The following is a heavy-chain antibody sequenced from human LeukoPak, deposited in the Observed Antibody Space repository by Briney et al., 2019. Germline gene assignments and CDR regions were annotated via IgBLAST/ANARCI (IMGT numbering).Heavy chain of an antibody. J-gene: IGHJ2*01. CDR3: ARDWGSFARYFDL. Sequence: SETLSLTCTVSGGSISSSSFYCGWIRQPPGKGLEWIGYIFYSGSTYYNPSLKSRVTISIDTSKNQFSLKLSSVTAADTAVYYCARDWGSFARYFDLWGRGTLVTVSS. CDR1: GGSISSSSFY. V-gene: IGHV4-30-4*08. CDR2: IFYSGST. D-gene: IGHD3-16*01.